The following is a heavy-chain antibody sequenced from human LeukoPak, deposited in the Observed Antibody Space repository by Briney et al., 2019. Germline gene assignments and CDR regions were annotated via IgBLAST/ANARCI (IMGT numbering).Heavy chain of an antibody. CDR2: INPSGGST. CDR3: ARVFTRGSYRRFDP. CDR1: GYTFTSYY. D-gene: IGHD1-26*01. V-gene: IGHV1-46*01. J-gene: IGHJ5*02. Sequence: ASVKVSCKASGYTFTSYYMHWVRQAPGQGLEWMGIINPSGGSTSYAQKFQGRVTMTRDTSISTAYMELSRLRSDDTAVYYCARVFTRGSYRRFDPWGQGTLVTVSS.